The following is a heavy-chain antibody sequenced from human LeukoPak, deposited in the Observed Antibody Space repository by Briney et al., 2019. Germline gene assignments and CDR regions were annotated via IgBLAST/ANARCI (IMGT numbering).Heavy chain of an antibody. CDR2: INGDNGDT. CDR1: GYTFTRYA. CDR3: ARDAHGKAPGWFDP. Sequence: ASVKVSCKASGYTFTRYALHWVRQAPGQRLEWMGWINGDNGDTKYSQKFQGRVTITKGTSASVVYMELSSLTSEDTAVYCCARDAHGKAPGWFDPWGQGTLVTVSS. J-gene: IGHJ5*02. D-gene: IGHD4-23*01. V-gene: IGHV1-3*01.